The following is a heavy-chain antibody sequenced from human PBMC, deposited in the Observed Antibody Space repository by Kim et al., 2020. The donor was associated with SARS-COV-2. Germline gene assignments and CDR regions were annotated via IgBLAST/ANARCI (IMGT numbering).Heavy chain of an antibody. CDR3: AREDSSGWSRVDY. CDR2: ISSSGSTI. Sequence: GGSLRLSCAASGFTFSSYEMNWVRQAPGKGLEWVSYISSSGSTIYYADSVKGRFTISRDNAKNSLYLQMNSLRAEDMAVYYCAREDSSGWSRVDYWGQGTLVTVSS. CDR1: GFTFSSYE. D-gene: IGHD6-19*01. V-gene: IGHV3-48*03. J-gene: IGHJ4*02.